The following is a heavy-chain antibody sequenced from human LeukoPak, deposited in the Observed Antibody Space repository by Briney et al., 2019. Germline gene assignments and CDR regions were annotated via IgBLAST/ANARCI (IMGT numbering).Heavy chain of an antibody. J-gene: IGHJ4*02. CDR2: INPDGSST. V-gene: IGHV3-74*01. CDR3: VREGGTSSWYFRGFDY. CDR1: GFTFSTYW. D-gene: IGHD6-13*01. Sequence: GGSLRLSCAPSGFTFSTYWMHWVRQVPGEGLVWVSRINPDGSSTHYADCVRGRFTISRDNAKNTLYVQMNTLRAEDTAMYYCVREGGTSSWYFRGFDYWGQGTLVTVSS.